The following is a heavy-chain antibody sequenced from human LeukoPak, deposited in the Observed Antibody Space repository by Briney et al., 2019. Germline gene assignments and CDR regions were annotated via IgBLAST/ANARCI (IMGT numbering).Heavy chain of an antibody. V-gene: IGHV4-34*01. Sequence: SETLSLTCAVYGGSFSGYYWSWIRQPPGKGLEWIGEINHSGSTNYNPSLKSRVTISVDTSKNQFSLKLSSVTAADTAVYHCARFYSNRPSWSWFDPWGQGTLVTVSS. CDR1: GGSFSGYY. CDR2: INHSGST. CDR3: ARFYSNRPSWSWFDP. J-gene: IGHJ5*02. D-gene: IGHD4-11*01.